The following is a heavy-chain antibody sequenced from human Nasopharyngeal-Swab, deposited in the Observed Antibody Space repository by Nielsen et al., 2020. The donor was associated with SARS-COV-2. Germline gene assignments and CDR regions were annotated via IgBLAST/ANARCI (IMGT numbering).Heavy chain of an antibody. CDR2: IHYSENT. CDR3: AKMRVAGLFDY. Sequence: RQAPGKGLEWIGNIHYSENTNYNPSLKSRVTMSVDTSTDQFSLKLSSVTAADTAVYYCAKMRVAGLFDYWGQGTLVTVSS. D-gene: IGHD6-19*01. J-gene: IGHJ4*02. V-gene: IGHV4-59*01.